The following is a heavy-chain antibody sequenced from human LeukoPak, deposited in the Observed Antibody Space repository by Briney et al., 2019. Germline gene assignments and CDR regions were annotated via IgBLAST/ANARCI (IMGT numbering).Heavy chain of an antibody. V-gene: IGHV3-7*04. Sequence: GGCLTLACAPAGLTFSSKWISWVRQAPGNGLEWVANIKQEGREINYVDSVKGRFTISRDNAKNSLYLQMNSLRAEDTAVYYCARERLGEYAFDIWGQGTMVTVSS. CDR1: GLTFSSKW. D-gene: IGHD3-16*01. CDR2: IKQEGREI. J-gene: IGHJ3*02. CDR3: ARERLGEYAFDI.